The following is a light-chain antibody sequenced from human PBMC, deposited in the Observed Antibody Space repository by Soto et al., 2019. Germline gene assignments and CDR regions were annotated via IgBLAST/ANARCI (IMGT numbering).Light chain of an antibody. V-gene: IGKV3-15*01. CDR2: GAS. Sequence: EIVMTQSPATLSVSPGERVTLSCRASQSVSSDLAWYQQKPGQAPRLLIYGASTRATGIPARFSGSGSGTDFTLAISSLQSEDFATYYCHQYNNWPPYTFG. J-gene: IGKJ2*01. CDR1: QSVSSD. CDR3: HQYNNWPPYT.